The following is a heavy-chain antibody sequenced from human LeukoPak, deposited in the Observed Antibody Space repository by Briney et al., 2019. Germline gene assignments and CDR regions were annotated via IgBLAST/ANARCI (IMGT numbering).Heavy chain of an antibody. CDR3: ARDAGYDYVWGSYDY. Sequence: SETLSLTCAVSGGSLSSSNWWSWVRQPPGKGLEWIGEIYHSGSTNYNPSLKSRVTISVDKSKNQFSLKLSSVTAADTAVYYCARDAGYDYVWGSYDYWGQGTLVTVSS. CDR2: IYHSGST. V-gene: IGHV4-4*02. J-gene: IGHJ4*02. D-gene: IGHD3-16*01. CDR1: GGSLSSSNW.